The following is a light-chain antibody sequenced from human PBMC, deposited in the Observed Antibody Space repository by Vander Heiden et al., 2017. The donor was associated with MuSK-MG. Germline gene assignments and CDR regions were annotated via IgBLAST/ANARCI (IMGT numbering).Light chain of an antibody. V-gene: IGKV1-39*01. Sequence: DIQLTQSPSSLSASVGDRVTISCRASQTIRNFLNWYQQKPGKAPKLLIYAASSLQSGVPSRFSGSGSGTDFTLTISTLQPEDFATYYCQQSYSTPRFTFGPGTKVDIK. CDR2: AAS. CDR1: QTIRNF. CDR3: QQSYSTPRFT. J-gene: IGKJ3*01.